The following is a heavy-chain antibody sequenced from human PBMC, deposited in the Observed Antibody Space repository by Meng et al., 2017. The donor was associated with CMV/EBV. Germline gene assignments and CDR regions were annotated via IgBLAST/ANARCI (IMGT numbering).Heavy chain of an antibody. D-gene: IGHD6-13*01. V-gene: IGHV1-2*02. CDR2: INPNSGGT. CDR1: GYTLTGYY. CDR3: ARGNLRREQQLGY. J-gene: IGHJ4*02. Sequence: ASVKVSCKASGYTLTGYYMHWVRQAPGQGLEWMEWINPNSGGTNYAQKFQGRVTMTRDTSISTAYMELSRLRSDDTAVYYCARGNLRREQQLGYWGQGTLVTVSS.